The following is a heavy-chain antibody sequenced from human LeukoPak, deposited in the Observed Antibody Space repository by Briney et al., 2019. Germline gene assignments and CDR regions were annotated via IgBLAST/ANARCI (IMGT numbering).Heavy chain of an antibody. V-gene: IGHV1-2*02. CDR3: ARKGLYEASPLDY. Sequence: ASVKVSCKASGYTFTGYYMHWVRQAPGQGLEWMGWINPNSGGTNYAQKFQGRVTMTRDTSISTAYMELSRLRSEDTAVYYCARKGLYEASPLDYWGQGTLVTVSS. J-gene: IGHJ4*02. D-gene: IGHD2-15*01. CDR2: INPNSGGT. CDR1: GYTFTGYY.